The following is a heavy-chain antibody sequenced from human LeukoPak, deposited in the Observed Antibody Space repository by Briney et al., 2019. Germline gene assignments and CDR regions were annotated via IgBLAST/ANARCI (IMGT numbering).Heavy chain of an antibody. V-gene: IGHV3-30-3*01. D-gene: IGHD4-17*01. CDR3: ARAGDYEFDY. CDR2: ISYDGSNK. Sequence: VAVISYDGSNKYYADSVKGRFTISRDNSKNTLYLQMNSLRAEDTAVYYCARAGDYEFDYWGQGTLVTVSS. J-gene: IGHJ4*02.